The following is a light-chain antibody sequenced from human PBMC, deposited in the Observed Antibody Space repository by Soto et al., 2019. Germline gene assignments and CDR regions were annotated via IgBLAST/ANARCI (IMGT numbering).Light chain of an antibody. CDR1: QSVSNNY. J-gene: IGKJ1*01. V-gene: IGKV3-20*01. Sequence: EIVLTQSPGTLSLSPGERATLSCRASQSVSNNYLAWYQQTPGQAPRLLIYGASNSATGIPDRFSGSGSGTDMTVTISRLEPEDFAVYYCQQYGSSGTFGQGTKVEIK. CDR3: QQYGSSGT. CDR2: GAS.